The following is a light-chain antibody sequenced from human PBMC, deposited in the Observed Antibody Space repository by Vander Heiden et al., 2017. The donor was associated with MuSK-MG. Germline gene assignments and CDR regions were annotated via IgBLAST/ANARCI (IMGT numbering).Light chain of an antibody. Sequence: DIQMTQSPSSLSASVGDRVTITCRASQNIKNYLNWYQHKPGMAPKLLIYSASSLHSGVPSRFSGSGSGTDFTLTINSLQPEDFATYYCQQHYRAPPLTFGGGTKVXIK. CDR2: SAS. V-gene: IGKV1-39*01. J-gene: IGKJ4*01. CDR3: QQHYRAPPLT. CDR1: QNIKNY.